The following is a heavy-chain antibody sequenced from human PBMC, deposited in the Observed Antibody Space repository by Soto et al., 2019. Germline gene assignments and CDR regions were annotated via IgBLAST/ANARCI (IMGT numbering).Heavy chain of an antibody. CDR3: ARGGAWTPEGLGY. J-gene: IGHJ4*02. Sequence: GGSLRLSCSASGFTFSSFAMHWVRQAPGKGLEWLAVISSDVVNYYYAESVKGRFTISRDNSKNTLYLQMNSLRNEDTAVYYCARGGAWTPEGLGYWGQGTLVTVSS. CDR2: ISSDVVNY. CDR1: GFTFSSFA. D-gene: IGHD2-15*01. V-gene: IGHV3-30-3*01.